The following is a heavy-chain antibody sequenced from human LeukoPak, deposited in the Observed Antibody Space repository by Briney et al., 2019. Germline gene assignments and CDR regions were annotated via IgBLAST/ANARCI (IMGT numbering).Heavy chain of an antibody. Sequence: SQTLSLTCTVSGGSISSGDYYWSWIRQPPGKGLEWIGYIYYSGSTYYNPSLKSRVTISVDTSKNQFSLKLSSVTAADTAVYYCARAMIVVVKGDCFDYWGQGTLVTVSS. D-gene: IGHD3-22*01. CDR1: GGSISSGDYY. CDR3: ARAMIVVVKGDCFDY. V-gene: IGHV4-30-4*01. CDR2: IYYSGST. J-gene: IGHJ4*02.